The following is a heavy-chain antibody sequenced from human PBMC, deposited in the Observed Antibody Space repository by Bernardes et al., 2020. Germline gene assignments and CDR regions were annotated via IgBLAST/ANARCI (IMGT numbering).Heavy chain of an antibody. CDR2: INHSGST. Sequence: SETLSLTCAVYGGSFSGYYWSWIRQPPGKGLEWIGEINHSGSTNYNPSLKSRVTISVDTSKNQFSLKLSSVTAADTAVYYCARGDSYSSSWYGGDYYYYGMDVWGQGTTVTVSS. CDR3: ARGDSYSSSWYGGDYYYYGMDV. D-gene: IGHD6-13*01. CDR1: GGSFSGYY. V-gene: IGHV4-34*01. J-gene: IGHJ6*02.